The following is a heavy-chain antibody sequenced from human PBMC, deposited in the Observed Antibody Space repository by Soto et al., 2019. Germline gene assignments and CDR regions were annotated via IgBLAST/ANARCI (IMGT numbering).Heavy chain of an antibody. Sequence: EVQLVESGGGLVQPGGSLRLSCEASRGAFGDYWMHWVRQAPGKGLVWVSRLNRDANDIIYADSVKGRFTASRDNAKNMVFLQMNSLGVXXXXVXYCARDVPHDWFDSWGQGTLVTVSS. CDR3: ARDVPHDWFDS. V-gene: IGHV3-74*01. CDR1: RGAFGDYW. D-gene: IGHD3-10*02. J-gene: IGHJ5*01. CDR2: LNRDANDI.